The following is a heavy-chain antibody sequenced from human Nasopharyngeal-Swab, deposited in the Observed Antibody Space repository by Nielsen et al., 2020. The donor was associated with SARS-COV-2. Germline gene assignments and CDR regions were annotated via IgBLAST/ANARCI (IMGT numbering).Heavy chain of an antibody. CDR2: IYYST. J-gene: IGHJ6*02. CDR3: TRLNYYSGMDV. CDR1: GGSVSSGSYY. V-gene: IGHV4-61*01. Sequence: SETLSLTCTVSGGSVSSGSYYWSWIRQPPGKGLEWIGYIYYSTDYNPSLKSRVTISVDTSKNQFSLTLTSVTAADTAVYYCTRLNYYSGMDVWGQGTTVTVS.